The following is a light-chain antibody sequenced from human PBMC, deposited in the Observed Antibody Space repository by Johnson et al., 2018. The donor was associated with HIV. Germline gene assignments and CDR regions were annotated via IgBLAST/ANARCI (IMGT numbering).Light chain of an antibody. V-gene: IGLV1-51*01. CDR2: DRN. CDR3: GTWDSSLGVYV. CDR1: TSNIGSNS. J-gene: IGLJ1*01. Sequence: QSVLTQPPSVSAAPGQKVTISCSGNTSNIGSNSVSWYQHLPGIAPKLLVYDRNKRPSGIPDRFSGSKSGTSATLGITGLQTGDEADYYCGTWDSSLGVYVFGTGTKVTVL.